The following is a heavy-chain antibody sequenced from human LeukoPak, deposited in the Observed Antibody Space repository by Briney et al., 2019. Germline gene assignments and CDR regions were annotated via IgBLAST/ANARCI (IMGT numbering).Heavy chain of an antibody. CDR3: ARLSRRDGYNADFDY. CDR2: IYPGDSDT. V-gene: IGHV5-51*01. CDR1: GYSFTSYW. D-gene: IGHD5-24*01. J-gene: IGHJ4*02. Sequence: GESLKISCKGSGYSFTSYWIGWVRQMPGKGMEWMGIIYPGDSDTRYSPSFQGQVTISADKSISTAYLQWNSLKASDTAIYYCARLSRRDGYNADFDYWGQGTLVTVSS.